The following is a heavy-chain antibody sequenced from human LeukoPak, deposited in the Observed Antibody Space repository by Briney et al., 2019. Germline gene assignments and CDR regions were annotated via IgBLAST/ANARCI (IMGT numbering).Heavy chain of an antibody. D-gene: IGHD6-13*01. CDR1: GFTFSSYA. Sequence: GGSLRLSCAASGFTFSSYAMSWVRQAPGKGLEWVSAISGSGGSTYYADSVKGRFTISRDNSKNTLYLQMNSLRAEDTAVYYCAKGAPYSSSWGYYFDYWGQGTLVTVSS. V-gene: IGHV3-23*01. J-gene: IGHJ4*02. CDR2: ISGSGGST. CDR3: AKGAPYSSSWGYYFDY.